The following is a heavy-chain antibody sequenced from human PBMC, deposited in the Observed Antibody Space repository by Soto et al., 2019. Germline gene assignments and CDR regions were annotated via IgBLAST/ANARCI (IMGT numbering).Heavy chain of an antibody. J-gene: IGHJ6*02. D-gene: IGHD3-22*01. Sequence: ASVKVSCKASGYTFTSYDINWVRQATGQGLEWMGWMNPNSGNTGYAQKFQGRVTMTRNTSISTAYMELGSLRPEDTAVYYCARGRHRGYYDSSGYQYYYYGMDVWGQGTTVTVSS. CDR1: GYTFTSYD. V-gene: IGHV1-8*01. CDR2: MNPNSGNT. CDR3: ARGRHRGYYDSSGYQYYYYGMDV.